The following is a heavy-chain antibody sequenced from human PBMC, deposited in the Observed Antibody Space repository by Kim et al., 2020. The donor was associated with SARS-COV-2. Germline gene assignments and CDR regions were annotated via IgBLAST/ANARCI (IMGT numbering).Heavy chain of an antibody. D-gene: IGHD3-22*01. V-gene: IGHV3-7*01. CDR3: ATGGSTMTEQPDY. CDR2: IKQDGSEK. Sequence: GGSLRLSCAASGFTFSSYWMSWVRQAPGKGLEWVANIKQDGSEKYYVDSVKGRFTISRDNAKNSLYLQMNSLRAEDTAVYYCATGGSTMTEQPDYWGQGTLITVSS. J-gene: IGHJ4*02. CDR1: GFTFSSYW.